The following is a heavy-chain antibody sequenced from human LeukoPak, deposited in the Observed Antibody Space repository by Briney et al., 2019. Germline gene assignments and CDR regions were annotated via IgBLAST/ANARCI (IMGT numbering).Heavy chain of an antibody. CDR3: ARDQGSFDY. Sequence: GGSLRLSCAASGFTFSSYWMHWIRQAPGKGLVWVSRIHSDGIGTSYADSVRGRFTISRDNAKNTVYLQMNSLRAEDTAVYYCARDQGSFDYWRQGTLVTVSS. CDR1: GFTFSSYW. V-gene: IGHV3-74*01. CDR2: IHSDGIGT. J-gene: IGHJ4*02.